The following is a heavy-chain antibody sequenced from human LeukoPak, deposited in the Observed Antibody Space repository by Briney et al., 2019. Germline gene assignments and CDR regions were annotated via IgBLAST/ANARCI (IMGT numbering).Heavy chain of an antibody. CDR1: GESIRSSNW. Sequence: PSGTLSLTCTVSGESIRSSNWWSWVRQPPGKGLEWIGEIYHSGSTNYNPSLKSRVTISVDKSKNQFSLKLSSVTAADTAVYYCARVGSSRVNAFDIWGQGTMVTVSS. D-gene: IGHD6-13*01. CDR3: ARVGSSRVNAFDI. CDR2: IYHSGST. J-gene: IGHJ3*02. V-gene: IGHV4-4*02.